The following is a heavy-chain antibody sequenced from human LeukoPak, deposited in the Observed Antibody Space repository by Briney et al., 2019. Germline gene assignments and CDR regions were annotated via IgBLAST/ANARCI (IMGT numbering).Heavy chain of an antibody. J-gene: IGHJ4*02. V-gene: IGHV1-18*01. Sequence: ASVKVSCKASGYTFTSYGISWVRQAPGQGLEWMGWISAYNGNTNYAQKLQGRVTMTTDTSTSTAYMELRSLRSDDTAVYYCARRPYSSRLFVGAKHLDYWGQGTLVTVSS. CDR1: GYTFTSYG. CDR3: ARRPYSSRLFVGAKHLDY. CDR2: ISAYNGNT. D-gene: IGHD6-13*01.